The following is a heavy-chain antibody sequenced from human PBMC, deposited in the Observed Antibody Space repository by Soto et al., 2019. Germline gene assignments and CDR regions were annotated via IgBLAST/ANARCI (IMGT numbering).Heavy chain of an antibody. CDR2: IIPILGIA. CDR3: ASGSEDYGDQW. Sequence: QVQLVQSRAEVKKPVSSVMVSCKASGGTFSSYTISWVRQAPGQGLEWMGRIIPILGIANYAQKFQGRVTITADKSTSTAYMELSSLRSEDTAVYYCASGSEDYGDQWWGQGTLVTVSS. D-gene: IGHD4-17*01. CDR1: GGTFSSYT. V-gene: IGHV1-69*02. J-gene: IGHJ4*02.